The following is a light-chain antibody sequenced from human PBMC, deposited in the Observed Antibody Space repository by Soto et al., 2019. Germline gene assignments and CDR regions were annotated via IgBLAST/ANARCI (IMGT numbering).Light chain of an antibody. J-gene: IGLJ3*02. CDR1: SSDVGGYNY. Sequence: QSALTQPASVSGSPGQSITISCTGTSSDVGGYNYVSWYQHLPGKAPKLMIYEVYKRASGVSDRFSGSKSATTASLTISGLQAEDEADYYCTSYSRSTALLFGGGTKVTVL. CDR3: TSYSRSTALL. CDR2: EVY. V-gene: IGLV2-14*01.